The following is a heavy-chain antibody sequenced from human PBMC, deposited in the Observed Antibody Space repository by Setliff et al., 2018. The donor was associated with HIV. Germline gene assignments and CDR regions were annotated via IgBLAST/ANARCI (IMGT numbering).Heavy chain of an antibody. V-gene: IGHV3-23*01. CDR1: GFTFSSYV. J-gene: IGHJ4*02. CDR2: ITDRGDKT. Sequence: GGSLRLSCAASGFTFSSYVMNWVRQAPGKGLEWVSGITDRGDKTYYADSVKGRFTISRDNSNNTLYLQMHGLRADDTAVYYCARGTLDFWGQGNLVTVSS. CDR3: ARGTLDF.